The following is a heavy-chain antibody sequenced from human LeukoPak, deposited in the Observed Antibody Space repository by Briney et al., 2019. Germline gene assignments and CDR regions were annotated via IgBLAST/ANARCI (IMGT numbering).Heavy chain of an antibody. Sequence: SETLSLTCTVSGGSISSYYWSWIRQPPGKGLEWIGYIYYSGSTNYNPSLKSRVTISVDTSKNQFSLKLSSVTAADTAVYYCAREGGYYDNNRFVAHAFDVWGHGTMVTVSS. CDR2: IYYSGST. J-gene: IGHJ3*01. CDR1: GGSISSYY. CDR3: AREGGYYDNNRFVAHAFDV. V-gene: IGHV4-59*01. D-gene: IGHD3-22*01.